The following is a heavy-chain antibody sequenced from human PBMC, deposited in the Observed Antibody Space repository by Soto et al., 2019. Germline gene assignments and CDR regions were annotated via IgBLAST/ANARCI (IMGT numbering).Heavy chain of an antibody. D-gene: IGHD3-10*01. CDR2: LNEEGSFT. CDR3: ARERSGPADV. Sequence: PGGSLRLSCVGSELTFSSYWMHWARQVPGKGLVWVSRLNEEGSFTTYADSVKGRFTISRDNAKKTQYLQMHSVRAEETAVYVFARERSGPADVWGQGNTVTVCS. J-gene: IGHJ6*02. V-gene: IGHV3-74*01. CDR1: ELTFSSYW.